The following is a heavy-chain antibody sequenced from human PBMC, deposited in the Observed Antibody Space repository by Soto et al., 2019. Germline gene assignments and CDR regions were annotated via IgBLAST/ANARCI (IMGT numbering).Heavy chain of an antibody. J-gene: IGHJ4*02. V-gene: IGHV3-23*01. CDR2: TSGSGGST. Sequence: GGSLRLSCAASGFTFSSYAMSWVRQAPGKGLEWVSATSGSGGSTYYADSVKGRFTTSRDNSKNTPYLQMNSLRAEDTAVYYCAKDKRPPDYYDSSGYGAGGQGTLVTVSS. D-gene: IGHD3-22*01. CDR3: AKDKRPPDYYDSSGYGA. CDR1: GFTFSSYA.